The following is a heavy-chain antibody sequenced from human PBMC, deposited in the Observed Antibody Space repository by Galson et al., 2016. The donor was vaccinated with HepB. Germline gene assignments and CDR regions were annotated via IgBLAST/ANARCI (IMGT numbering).Heavy chain of an antibody. J-gene: IGHJ4*02. Sequence: SLRLSCSASGFSVTSSYMSWVRQAPGKGLEWVSVIYSSGATYDAESVEGRIIISRHNSRNTVDLQMGSLRAEDTAFYYCARGLVGSTTAFDSWGQGTLVAVSS. CDR1: GFSVTSSY. CDR2: IYSSGAT. D-gene: IGHD2/OR15-2a*01. V-gene: IGHV3-53*04. CDR3: ARGLVGSTTAFDS.